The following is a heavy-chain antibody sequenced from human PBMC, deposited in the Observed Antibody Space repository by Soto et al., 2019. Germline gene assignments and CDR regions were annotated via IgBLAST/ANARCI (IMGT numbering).Heavy chain of an antibody. CDR1: GGTFSSYT. Sequence: QVQLVQSGAEVKKPGSSVKVSCKASGGTFSSYTISWVRQAPGQGLEWMGSIIPILGIANYAQKFQGRVTITADKSTSTAYMEMSSLSSEDTAVYYCARDAYQMWELLSYYYYYGMDVWGQWTTVTVSS. CDR2: IIPILGIA. V-gene: IGHV1-69*08. D-gene: IGHD3-10*01. J-gene: IGHJ6*02. CDR3: ARDAYQMWELLSYYYYYGMDV.